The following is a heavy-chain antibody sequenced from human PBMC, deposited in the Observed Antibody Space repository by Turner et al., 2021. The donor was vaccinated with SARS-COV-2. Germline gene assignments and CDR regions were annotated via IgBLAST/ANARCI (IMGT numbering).Heavy chain of an antibody. Sequence: QVQLQESGPGLVRRSETLSRNCTVSGGSISSKSWSWIRQSPRRGLEWIVYFYTIGSIDYNPTLRSRVTISVDTSKNQLSLNLISMTAADTAVYYCARHQGSTSGYDHGMNVWGQGTAVIVSS. CDR1: GGSISSKS. J-gene: IGHJ6*02. CDR3: ARHQGSTSGYDHGMNV. D-gene: IGHD1-1*01. CDR2: FYTIGSI. V-gene: IGHV4-59*08.